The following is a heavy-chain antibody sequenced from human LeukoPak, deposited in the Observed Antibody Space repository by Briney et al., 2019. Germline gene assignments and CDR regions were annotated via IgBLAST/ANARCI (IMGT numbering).Heavy chain of an antibody. Sequence: SETLSLTCTVSGGSISSSTYYWGWIRQSPGKGLEWIGSVHYSGGSYYNPSLKSRVTISLNTPKNQFSLKLSSVTAADTAVCYCARVKPAGARLGYFDSWGQGTLVTVSS. CDR2: VHYSGGS. J-gene: IGHJ4*02. CDR3: ARVKPAGARLGYFDS. D-gene: IGHD6-19*01. V-gene: IGHV4-39*07. CDR1: GGSISSSTYY.